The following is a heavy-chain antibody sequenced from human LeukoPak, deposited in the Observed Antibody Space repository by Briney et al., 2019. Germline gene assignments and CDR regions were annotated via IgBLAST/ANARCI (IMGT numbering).Heavy chain of an antibody. V-gene: IGHV3-23*01. CDR2: ITDSGNT. J-gene: IGHJ6*04. CDR1: GFTFSNYG. Sequence: SGGSLRLSCAASGFTFSNYGMSWVRQAQGKGLEWVSAITDSGNTFCADSVKGRFTISRDNSRNTLYLQMNSLRAEDTAVYYCVRGIGLRDKMDVWGKGTTVTVSS. CDR3: VRGIGLRDKMDV. D-gene: IGHD5-24*01.